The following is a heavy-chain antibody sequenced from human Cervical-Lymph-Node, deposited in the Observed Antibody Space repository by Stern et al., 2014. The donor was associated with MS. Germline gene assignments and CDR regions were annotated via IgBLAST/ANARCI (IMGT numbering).Heavy chain of an antibody. Sequence: VQLGQSGPEVKRPGESLKISCQASGYTFTSYWIGWVRQMPGKGLEWIAIIFPGGFDIRYSPSFQGQVTISADKSSSTAYLQWNNLKASDTAIYYCARQRYFDYWGQGTLVTVSS. CDR3: ARQRYFDY. CDR1: GYTFTSYW. V-gene: IGHV5-51*01. CDR2: IFPGGFDI. J-gene: IGHJ4*02.